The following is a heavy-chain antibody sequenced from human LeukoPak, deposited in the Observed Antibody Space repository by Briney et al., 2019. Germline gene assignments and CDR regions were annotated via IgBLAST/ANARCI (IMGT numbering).Heavy chain of an antibody. J-gene: IGHJ4*02. CDR3: AHRNSGSYYSGPDY. V-gene: IGHV2-5*02. Sequence: TLSLTCAVSGASISGSGYYLGWIRQPPGKALEWLALIYWDDDKRYSPSLKSRLTITKDTSKNQEVLTMTNMDPVDTATYYCAHRNSGSYYSGPDYWGQGTLVTVSS. CDR1: GASISGSGYY. CDR2: IYWDDDK. D-gene: IGHD1-26*01.